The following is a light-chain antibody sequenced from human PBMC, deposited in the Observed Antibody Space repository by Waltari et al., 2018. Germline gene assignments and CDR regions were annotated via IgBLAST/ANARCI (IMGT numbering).Light chain of an antibody. CDR2: AAS. Sequence: DIQMTQSPSSLSASVGDTVTISCRASQTIDVYLNWYQQQPGKAPTLLIYAASPLLIGVPSRFSGFGSETEFTLTITGLQPEDFATYYCQQSLDSPYTFGQGTRLEI. CDR1: QTIDVY. V-gene: IGKV1-39*01. CDR3: QQSLDSPYT. J-gene: IGKJ2*01.